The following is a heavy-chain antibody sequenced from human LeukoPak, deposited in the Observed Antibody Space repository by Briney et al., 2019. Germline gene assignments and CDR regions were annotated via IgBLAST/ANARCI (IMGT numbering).Heavy chain of an antibody. CDR1: GGPISSYF. D-gene: IGHD2-21*02. V-gene: IGHV4-59*08. J-gene: IGHJ4*02. CDR2: IYYSGST. Sequence: SGTLSLTCTVSGGPISSYFWSWIRQPPGKGLEWIGYIYYSGSTNYSPSLQSRVTISVDTSKNQFSLTLRSVTAADTAVYYCARHLAVRTAPFDYWGQGTLVTVSP. CDR3: ARHLAVRTAPFDY.